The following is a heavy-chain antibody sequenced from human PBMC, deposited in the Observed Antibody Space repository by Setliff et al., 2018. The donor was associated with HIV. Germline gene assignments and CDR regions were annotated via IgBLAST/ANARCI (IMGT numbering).Heavy chain of an antibody. CDR1: GGNLNSFV. CDR2: IIPIFRTP. D-gene: IGHD3-10*01. J-gene: IGHJ4*01. Sequence: SVKVSCKGSGGNLNSFVISWVRQASGQGLEWMGGIIPIFRTPKYAQKLQGRISITRDTSANTAYMELSSLRSDDTAVYFCARGALLAVFDFDHWGHGTLVTVSS. V-gene: IGHV1-69*05. CDR3: ARGALLAVFDFDH.